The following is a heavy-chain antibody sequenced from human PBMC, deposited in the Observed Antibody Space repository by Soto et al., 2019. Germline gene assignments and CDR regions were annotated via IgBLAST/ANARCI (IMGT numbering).Heavy chain of an antibody. CDR2: ISWDGGST. D-gene: IGHD1-1*01. CDR1: GFTFDDYT. J-gene: IGHJ6*02. Sequence: GGSLRLSCAASGFTFDDYTMHWVRQAPGKGLEWVSLISWDGGSTYYADSVKGRFTISRDNSKNSLYLQMNSLRTEDTALYYCAKSTGTRKGTYCYGMDVWGQGTTVTVSS. CDR3: AKSTGTRKGTYCYGMDV. V-gene: IGHV3-43*01.